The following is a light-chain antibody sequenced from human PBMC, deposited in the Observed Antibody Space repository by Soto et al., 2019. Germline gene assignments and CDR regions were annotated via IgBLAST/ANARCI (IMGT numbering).Light chain of an antibody. V-gene: IGKV1-5*03. J-gene: IGKJ2*01. Sequence: DIQMTQSPSTLSASVGDRVTMTCRASQSVSNWVAWYQQKPGEVPKLLIFQASTLGAGVPSRFSGSGSGMEFTLSISSLQPDDFATYFCQHYDVYPYTFGQGTKLEI. CDR2: QAS. CDR1: QSVSNW. CDR3: QHYDVYPYT.